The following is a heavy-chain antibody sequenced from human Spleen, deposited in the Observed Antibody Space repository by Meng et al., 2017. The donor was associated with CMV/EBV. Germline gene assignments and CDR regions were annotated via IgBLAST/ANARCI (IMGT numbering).Heavy chain of an antibody. J-gene: IGHJ6*02. V-gene: IGHV4-39*07. Sequence: SETLSLTCTVSGGSISSSSYYWGWIRQPPGKGLEWIGSIYYSGSTYHNPSLKSRVTISVDTSKNQFSLKLSSVTAADTAVYYCARGYDSSGYDHLYYYYAMDVWGQGTTVTVSS. CDR3: ARGYDSSGYDHLYYYYAMDV. CDR1: GGSISSSSYY. D-gene: IGHD3-22*01. CDR2: IYYSGST.